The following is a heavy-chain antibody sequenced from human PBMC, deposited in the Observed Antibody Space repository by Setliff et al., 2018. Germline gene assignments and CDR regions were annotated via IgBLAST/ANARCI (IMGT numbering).Heavy chain of an antibody. CDR3: ARHALSFDSAWDV. J-gene: IGHJ6*03. Sequence: PSETLSLTCSVSGASITGYYWSWIRQPPGKGLEWIAYIHNNGRIKYNPALKSRVTISLDTSKNQFSLNLNSATAADTAVYYCARHALSFDSAWDVWGKGTTVTVS. CDR1: GASITGYY. CDR2: IHNNGRI. V-gene: IGHV4-59*08. D-gene: IGHD3-9*01.